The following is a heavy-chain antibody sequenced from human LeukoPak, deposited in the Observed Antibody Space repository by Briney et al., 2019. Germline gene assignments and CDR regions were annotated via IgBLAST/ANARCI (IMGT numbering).Heavy chain of an antibody. D-gene: IGHD3-10*01. CDR3: ARAGGSYFGSGSYYTTPDY. Sequence: GGSLRLSCAASGFTFSSYSMNWVRQAPGKGLEWVSYISSSSTTIHYADSVKGRFTISRDNAKNSLYLQMNSLRAEDTAVYYCARAGGSYFGSGSYYTTPDYWGQGALVTVSS. J-gene: IGHJ4*02. V-gene: IGHV3-48*04. CDR2: ISSSSTTI. CDR1: GFTFSSYS.